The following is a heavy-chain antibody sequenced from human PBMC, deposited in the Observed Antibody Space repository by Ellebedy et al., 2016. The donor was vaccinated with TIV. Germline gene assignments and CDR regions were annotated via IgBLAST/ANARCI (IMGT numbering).Heavy chain of an antibody. CDR2: IHAGSETM. J-gene: IGHJ4*02. CDR1: RFTFSSYS. V-gene: IGHV3-48*01. D-gene: IGHD2-21*02. Sequence: GESLKISCAASRFTFSSYSTHWVRQAPGKGLEWISYIHAGSETMYYAGSVKGRFTVSRDNAKNSLYLQMNSLRAEDTAFYYCARGACADCFVIDSWGQGTLVTVSS. CDR3: ARGACADCFVIDS.